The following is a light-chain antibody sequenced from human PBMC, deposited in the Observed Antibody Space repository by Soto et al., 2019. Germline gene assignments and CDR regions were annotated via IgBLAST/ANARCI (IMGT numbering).Light chain of an antibody. CDR3: QSYDSSLSGWV. V-gene: IGLV1-40*01. Sequence: QSVLTQPPSVSGAPGQRVTISCTGSSSNIGAGYDVHWYQQLPGTAPKLLIYGNSNRPSGVPDRFSGSKSGTSASLAITGLQAEDDADYYCQSYDSSLSGWVFGGGTEVTLL. J-gene: IGLJ3*02. CDR2: GNS. CDR1: SSNIGAGYD.